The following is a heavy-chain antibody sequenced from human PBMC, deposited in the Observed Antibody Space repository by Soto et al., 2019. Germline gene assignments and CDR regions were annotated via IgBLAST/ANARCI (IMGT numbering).Heavy chain of an antibody. CDR1: GGSISSYY. V-gene: IGHV4-59*08. CDR3: ARHRLESGYYSELGY. J-gene: IGHJ4*02. CDR2: IYYSGST. D-gene: IGHD3-3*01. Sequence: SETLSLTCTVSGGSISSYYWSWIRQPPGKGLEWIGYIYYSGSTNYNPSLKSRVTISVDTSKNQFSLKLSSVTAADTAVYYCARHRLESGYYSELGYWGQGTLVTVSS.